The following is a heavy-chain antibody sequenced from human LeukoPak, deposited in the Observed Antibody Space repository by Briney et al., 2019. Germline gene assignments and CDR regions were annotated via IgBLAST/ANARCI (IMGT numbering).Heavy chain of an antibody. D-gene: IGHD6-19*01. CDR3: ARDRYSSGWYIEEDYFDY. Sequence: GGSLRLSCAASGFTFSDYYMSWVRHAPGKGLEWVSGINWNGGSTGYADSVKGRFTISRDNAKNSLYLQMNSLRAEDTALYYCARDRYSSGWYIEEDYFDYWGQGTLVTVSS. CDR2: INWNGGST. V-gene: IGHV3-20*04. J-gene: IGHJ4*02. CDR1: GFTFSDYY.